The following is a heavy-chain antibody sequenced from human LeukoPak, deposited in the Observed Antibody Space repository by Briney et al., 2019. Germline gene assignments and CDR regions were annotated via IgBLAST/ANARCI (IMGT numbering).Heavy chain of an antibody. Sequence: ASVKVSCKASGYTFTGYYMHWVRQAPGQGLEWMGIINPSGGSTSYAQKFQGRVTMTRDTSTSTVYMELSSLRSEDTAVYYCAREGGGVVVAATGVGLHFYMDVWGKGTTVTISS. V-gene: IGHV1-46*01. D-gene: IGHD2-15*01. CDR3: AREGGGVVVAATGVGLHFYMDV. CDR2: INPSGGST. CDR1: GYTFTGYY. J-gene: IGHJ6*03.